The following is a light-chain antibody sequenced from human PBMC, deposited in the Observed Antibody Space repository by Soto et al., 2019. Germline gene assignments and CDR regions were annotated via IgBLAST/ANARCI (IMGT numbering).Light chain of an antibody. J-gene: IGKJ1*01. V-gene: IGKV3-20*01. Sequence: EIVITQSPATLSLSPGERATLSCRASQSVSSSYLAWYQQKPGQAPRLLIDGASSRATGIPDRFSGSGSGTDFTLIISRLEPEDFAVYYCQQYGSSPRTFGQGTKVDIK. CDR2: GAS. CDR1: QSVSSSY. CDR3: QQYGSSPRT.